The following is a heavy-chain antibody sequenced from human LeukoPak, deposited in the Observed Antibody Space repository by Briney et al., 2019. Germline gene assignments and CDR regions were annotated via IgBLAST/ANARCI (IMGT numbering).Heavy chain of an antibody. D-gene: IGHD2-15*01. CDR3: AREGYCSGGICAFDY. CDR2: IKQDGSEK. V-gene: IGHV3-7*01. J-gene: IGHJ4*02. CDR1: GFTFNNYA. Sequence: PGGSLRLSCAASGFTFNNYAMNWVRQAPGKGLEWVAKIKQDGSEKYYVDSVKGRFTISRDNAKNSLYLQMNYLRAEDTAVYYCAREGYCSGGICAFDYWGQGTLVIVSS.